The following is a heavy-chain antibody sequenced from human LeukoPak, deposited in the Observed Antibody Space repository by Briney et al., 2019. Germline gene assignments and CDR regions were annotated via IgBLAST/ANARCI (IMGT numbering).Heavy chain of an antibody. CDR1: GFTPIAYP. CDR2: ISGGGVTT. Sequence: GGSLRLSCVGSGFTPIAYPLTWPGQPPGRGREWVSGISGGGVTTYYADSVKGRFTISRDNSKNTLYLQMNSLRADDTAIYYCARNQQLGGHSYYYYGMDVWGQGTTVTVSS. V-gene: IGHV3-23*01. D-gene: IGHD6-13*01. CDR3: ARNQQLGGHSYYYYGMDV. J-gene: IGHJ6*02.